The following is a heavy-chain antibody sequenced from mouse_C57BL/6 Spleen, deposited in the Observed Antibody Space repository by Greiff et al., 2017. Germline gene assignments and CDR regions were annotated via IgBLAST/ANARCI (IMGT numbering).Heavy chain of an antibody. V-gene: IGHV1-69*01. Sequence: QVQLKQPGAELVMPGASVKLSCKASGYTFTSYWMHWVKQRPGQGLEWIGEIDPSDSYTNYNQKFKGKSTLTVDKSSSTAYMQLSSLTSEDSAVYYCARLTTPFAYWGQGTLVTVSA. CDR2: IDPSDSYT. CDR3: ARLTTPFAY. CDR1: GYTFTSYW. J-gene: IGHJ3*01.